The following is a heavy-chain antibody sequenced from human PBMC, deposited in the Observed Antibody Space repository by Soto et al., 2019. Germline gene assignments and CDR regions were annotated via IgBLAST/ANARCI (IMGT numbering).Heavy chain of an antibody. CDR2: VNPKSGNT. J-gene: IGHJ5*02. D-gene: IGHD2-2*02. CDR3: ARPYCDSTSCYTDWFDP. V-gene: IGHV1-8*01. Sequence: QVQLVQSGAGVKKPGPSGKASCKPSGYSFSTYVINWVPQAAGQGLEGRGWVNPKSGNTDYAQRFRGRVTMTSNTSISTAYMELSALTPEDTAVYYCARPYCDSTSCYTDWFDPWGQGTLVTVSS. CDR1: GYSFSTYV.